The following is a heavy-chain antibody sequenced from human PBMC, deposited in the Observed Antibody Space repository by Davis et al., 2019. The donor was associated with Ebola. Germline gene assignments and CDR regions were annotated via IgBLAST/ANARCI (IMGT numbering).Heavy chain of an antibody. CDR3: ARDRYGERYFDY. V-gene: IGHV3-30-3*01. D-gene: IGHD3-10*01. CDR2: ISSDGTNK. CDR1: GFTFSSYG. J-gene: IGHJ4*02. Sequence: GESLKISCAAFGFTFSSYGLHWVRQAPGKGLEWVAVISSDGTNKYYADSVKGRFTISRDNSKNTLYLQMNSLRAEDTAVYYCARDRYGERYFDYWGQGTLVTVSS.